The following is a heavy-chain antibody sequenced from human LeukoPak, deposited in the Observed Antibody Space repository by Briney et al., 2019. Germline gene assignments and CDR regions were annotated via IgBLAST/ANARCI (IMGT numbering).Heavy chain of an antibody. J-gene: IGHJ4*02. CDR3: ARDLRSSGRGPYFDY. D-gene: IGHD6-19*01. Sequence: ASVKVSCKASGYTFTSYGISWVRQAPGQGLEWMGWISAYNGNTNYAQKLQGRVTMTTDTSTSTAYMELRSLRSADTAVYYCARDLRSSGRGPYFDYWGQGTLVTVSS. V-gene: IGHV1-18*01. CDR2: ISAYNGNT. CDR1: GYTFTSYG.